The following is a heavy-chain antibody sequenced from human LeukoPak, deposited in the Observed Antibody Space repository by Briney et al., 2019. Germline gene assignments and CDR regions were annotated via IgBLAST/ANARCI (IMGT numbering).Heavy chain of an antibody. V-gene: IGHV1-18*01. CDR1: GYTFTSYG. J-gene: IGHJ4*02. CDR2: ISAYNGNT. Sequence: ASVKVSCKASGYTFTSYGISWVRQAPGQGLEWMGWISAYNGNTNYAQKLQGRVTMTTDTSTSTAHMELRSLRSDDTAVYYCARVMGIAAAGTLGDYWGQGTLVTVSS. CDR3: ARVMGIAAAGTLGDY. D-gene: IGHD6-13*01.